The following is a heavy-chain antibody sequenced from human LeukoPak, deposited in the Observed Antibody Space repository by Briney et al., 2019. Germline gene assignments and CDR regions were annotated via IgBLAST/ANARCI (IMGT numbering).Heavy chain of an antibody. J-gene: IGHJ4*02. CDR1: GGSISSSSYY. CDR2: IYYSGST. V-gene: IGHV4-39*01. D-gene: IGHD3-3*01. CDR3: ATFWSGYSVY. Sequence: PSETLSLTCTVSGGSISSSSYYWGWIRQPPGKGLEWIGSIYYSGSTYYNPSLKSRVTISVDTSKNQFSLKLSSVTAADTAVYYCATFWSGYSVYWGQGTLVTVSS.